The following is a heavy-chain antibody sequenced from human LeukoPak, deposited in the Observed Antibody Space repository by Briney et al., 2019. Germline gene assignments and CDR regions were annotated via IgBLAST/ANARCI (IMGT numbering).Heavy chain of an antibody. CDR1: GFTFSSYS. CDR3: ARAQPMYYYGSGSPFDY. J-gene: IGHJ4*02. V-gene: IGHV3-21*01. D-gene: IGHD3-10*01. CDR2: ISSSSGYI. Sequence: KPGGSLRLSCAASGFTFSSYSMNWVRQAPGKGLEWVSSISSSSGYIYYADSVKGRFTISRDNAKNSLYLQMNSLRAEDTAVYYCARAQPMYYYGSGSPFDYWGQGTLVTVSS.